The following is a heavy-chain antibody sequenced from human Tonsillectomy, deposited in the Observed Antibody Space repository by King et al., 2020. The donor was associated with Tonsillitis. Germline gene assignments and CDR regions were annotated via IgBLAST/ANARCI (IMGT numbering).Heavy chain of an antibody. V-gene: IGHV3-11*01. CDR1: GFTFSDYY. CDR3: ARDLGRYSSSWGGDC. CDR2: ISSSGSII. Sequence: QLVQSGGGLVKPGGSLRLSCAASGFTFSDYYMNWIRQAPGKGLEWGSYISSSGSIIYYADSVKGRFTISRDNAKNSLYLQMKSLRPEDTAVYYCARDLGRYSSSWGGDCWGQGTLVTVSS. J-gene: IGHJ4*02. D-gene: IGHD6-13*01.